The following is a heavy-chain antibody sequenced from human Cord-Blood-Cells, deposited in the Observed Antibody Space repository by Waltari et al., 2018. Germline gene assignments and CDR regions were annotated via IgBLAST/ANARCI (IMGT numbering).Heavy chain of an antibody. CDR2: IYYSGRT. J-gene: IGHJ3*02. CDR3: ARDSLWFGEWAFDI. CDR1: GGSISSSSYY. Sequence: QLQLQESGPGLVKPSETLSLTCTVSGGSISSSSYYWGWIRQPPGKGLGWIGSIYYSGRTCYNPSLKSRVTISVDTSKNQFSLKLSSVTAADTAVYYCARDSLWFGEWAFDIWGQGTMVTVSS. V-gene: IGHV4-39*02. D-gene: IGHD3-10*01.